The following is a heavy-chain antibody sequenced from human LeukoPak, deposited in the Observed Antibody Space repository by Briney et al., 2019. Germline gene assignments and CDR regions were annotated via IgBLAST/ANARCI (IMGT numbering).Heavy chain of an antibody. V-gene: IGHV1-2*06. CDR1: GYTFTGYY. CDR3: ARGRIAVAGNPDY. Sequence: ASVKVSCKASGYTFTGYYMHWVRQAPGQRLEWMGRINPNSGGTNYAQKFQGRVTMTRDTSISTAYMELSRLRSDDTAVYYCARGRIAVAGNPDYWGKGTLVTVSS. D-gene: IGHD6-19*01. J-gene: IGHJ4*02. CDR2: INPNSGGT.